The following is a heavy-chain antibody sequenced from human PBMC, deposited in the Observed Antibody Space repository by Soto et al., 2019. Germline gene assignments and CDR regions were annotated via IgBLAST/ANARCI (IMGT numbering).Heavy chain of an antibody. V-gene: IGHV1-18*01. J-gene: IGHJ4*02. Sequence: ASVKVSCKASGYTFTSYGISWVRQAPGQGLEWMGWISAYNGNTNYAQKLQGRVTMTTDTSTSTAYMELRSLRSDDTAVYYCARPSSIAAAGTFGYWGQGTLVTVSS. CDR2: ISAYNGNT. CDR1: GYTFTSYG. D-gene: IGHD6-13*01. CDR3: ARPSSIAAAGTFGY.